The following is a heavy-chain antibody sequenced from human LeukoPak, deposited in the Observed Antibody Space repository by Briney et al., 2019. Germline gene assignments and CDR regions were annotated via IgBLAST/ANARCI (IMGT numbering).Heavy chain of an antibody. V-gene: IGHV3-23*01. CDR1: GFTFSNYA. D-gene: IGHD6-19*01. J-gene: IGHJ4*02. Sequence: GGSLRLSCTASGFTFSNYAMSWVRQAPGKGLEWISAITGGGDDTYYADSVKGRFTISRDNSKNTLYLQMNSLRAEDTAVYYCAREGSGWAKSGFDYWGQGTLVTVSS. CDR2: ITGGGDDT. CDR3: AREGSGWAKSGFDY.